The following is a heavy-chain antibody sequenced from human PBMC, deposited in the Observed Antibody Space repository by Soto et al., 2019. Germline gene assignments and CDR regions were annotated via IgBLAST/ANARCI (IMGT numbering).Heavy chain of an antibody. Sequence: QITLKESGPTLVKPTQTLKLTCTFSGVSLSTSGVGVGWIRQSPGKALQWLALIYWNGDKRYNPSPKARLTITKYTSKNQVVLTLTIMDPVDTATYYCAHRPSGWFLFDDLGQGTLVTVSS. J-gene: IGHJ4*02. CDR3: AHRPSGWFLFDD. CDR2: IYWNGDK. CDR1: GVSLSTSGVG. V-gene: IGHV2-5*01. D-gene: IGHD6-19*01.